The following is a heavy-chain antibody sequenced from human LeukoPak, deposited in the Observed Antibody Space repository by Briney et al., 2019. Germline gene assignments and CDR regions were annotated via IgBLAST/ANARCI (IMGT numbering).Heavy chain of an antibody. Sequence: SETLSLTCAVYGGSFSGYYWSWIRQPPGKGLEWIGEINHSGSTNNNPSLKSRVTISVDTSKNQFSLKLSSVTAADTAVYYCARGMYYYYYYMDVWGKGTTVTVSS. V-gene: IGHV4-34*01. CDR1: GGSFSGYY. J-gene: IGHJ6*03. CDR2: INHSGST. CDR3: ARGMYYYYYYMDV.